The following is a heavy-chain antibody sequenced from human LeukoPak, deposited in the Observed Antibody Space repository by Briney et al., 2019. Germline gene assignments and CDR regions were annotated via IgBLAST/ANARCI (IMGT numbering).Heavy chain of an antibody. CDR2: ISYDGSNK. Sequence: GGSLRLSCAASGFTFSSYAMHWVRQAPGKGPERVAVISYDGSNKYYADSVKGRFTISRDNSKNTLYLQMNSLRAEDMAVYYCARAYYYGSGSYYTTAFDYWGQGTLVTVSS. J-gene: IGHJ4*02. V-gene: IGHV3-30*04. CDR3: ARAYYYGSGSYYTTAFDY. CDR1: GFTFSSYA. D-gene: IGHD3-10*01.